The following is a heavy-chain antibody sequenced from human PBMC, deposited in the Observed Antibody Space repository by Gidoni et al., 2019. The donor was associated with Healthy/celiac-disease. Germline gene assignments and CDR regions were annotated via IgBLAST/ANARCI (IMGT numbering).Heavy chain of an antibody. CDR3: ARLRCSSTSCYMGDAFDI. V-gene: IGHV4-39*01. CDR2: IYYSGST. CDR1: GGSISRRRYY. J-gene: IGHJ3*02. D-gene: IGHD2-2*02. Sequence: QLQLQESGPGLVKPSETLSLTCTVSGGSISRRRYYWGWLRQPPGKGLEWIGSIYYSGSTYYNPSLKSRVTISVDTSKNQFSLKLSSVTAADTAVYYCARLRCSSTSCYMGDAFDIWGQGTMVTVSS.